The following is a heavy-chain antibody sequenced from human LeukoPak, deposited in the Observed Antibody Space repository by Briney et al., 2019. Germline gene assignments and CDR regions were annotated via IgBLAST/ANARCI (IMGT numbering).Heavy chain of an antibody. CDR3: ARGNYYGSGSYYGVADWFDP. CDR2: INPNSGGT. V-gene: IGHV1-2*02. Sequence: ASVKVSCKASGYTFTGHYMHWVRQAPGQGLEWMGWINPNSGGTNYAQKFQGRVTMTRDTSISTAYMELSSLRSDDTAVYYCARGNYYGSGSYYGVADWFDPWGQGTLVTVSS. D-gene: IGHD3-10*01. CDR1: GYTFTGHY. J-gene: IGHJ5*02.